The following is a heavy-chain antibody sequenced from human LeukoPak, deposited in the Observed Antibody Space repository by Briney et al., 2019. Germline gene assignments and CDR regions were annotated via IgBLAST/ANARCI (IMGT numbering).Heavy chain of an antibody. CDR1: GFTFSSYG. V-gene: IGHV3-33*01. CDR2: IRYDGSNK. D-gene: IGHD3-10*01. J-gene: IGHJ4*02. CDR3: ARDLWFGEYYFDY. Sequence: SGRSLRPSCAASGFTFSSYGMHWVRQAPGKGLEWVAVIRYDGSNKYYADSVKGRFTISRDNSKNTLYLQMNSDRAEDKAVYYCARDLWFGEYYFDYWGQGTLVTVSS.